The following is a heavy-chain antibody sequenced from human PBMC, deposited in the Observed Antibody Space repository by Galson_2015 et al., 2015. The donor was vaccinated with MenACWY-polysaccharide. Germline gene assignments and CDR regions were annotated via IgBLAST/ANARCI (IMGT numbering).Heavy chain of an antibody. J-gene: IGHJ4*02. CDR1: GYKFTSYD. V-gene: IGHV1-8*01. D-gene: IGHD2-21*01. CDR3: ARIIARKYTFADS. Sequence: SVKVSCKASGYKFTSYDINWVRQATGPGLEWMGWMNPNSGNTGYAQKFQGRVTMTSNSAMATAYMELSSLRSEDTAVYYCARIIARKYTFADSWGQGTLVTFSS. CDR2: MNPNSGNT.